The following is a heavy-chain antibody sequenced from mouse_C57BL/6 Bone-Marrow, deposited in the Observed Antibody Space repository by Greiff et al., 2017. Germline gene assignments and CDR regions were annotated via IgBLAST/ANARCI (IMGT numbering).Heavy chain of an antibody. CDR1: GYTFTSYW. J-gene: IGHJ3*01. Sequence: QVQLQQPGAELVKPGASVKMSCKASGYTFTSYWITWVQQRPGQGLEWIGDIYPGSGSTNYNEKLKSRATLTVDTSSSTAYLQLSRLTSEDSAVYYGARQLRGWFAYWGQGTLVTVSA. V-gene: IGHV1-55*01. D-gene: IGHD3-2*02. CDR3: ARQLRGWFAY. CDR2: IYPGSGST.